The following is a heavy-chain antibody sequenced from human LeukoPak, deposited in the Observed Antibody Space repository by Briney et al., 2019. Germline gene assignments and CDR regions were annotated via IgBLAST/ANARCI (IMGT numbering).Heavy chain of an antibody. D-gene: IGHD3-3*01. V-gene: IGHV4-34*01. CDR1: DGSFIGYY. J-gene: IGHJ6*03. Sequence: SETLSLTCAVFDGSFIGYYWTWIRQFPGRGLEWIGEINDSGGTNYSPSLKSRVTISVDPSKNQFSMKLRSVTAADTAVYYCARRVTIIYYMDLWGKGTTVTVSS. CDR3: ARRVTIIYYMDL. CDR2: INDSGGT.